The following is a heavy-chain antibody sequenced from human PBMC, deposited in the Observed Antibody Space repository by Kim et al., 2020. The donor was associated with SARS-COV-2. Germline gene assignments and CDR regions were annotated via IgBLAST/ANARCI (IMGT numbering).Heavy chain of an antibody. J-gene: IGHJ6*02. V-gene: IGHV3-23*01. CDR3: AKAGGVVVVPAAIISYYYYGMDV. Sequence: GGSLRLSCAASGFTFSSYAMSWVRQAPGKGLEWVSAISGSGGSTNYADSVKGRFTISRDNSKNTLYLQMNSLRAEDTAVYYCAKAGGVVVVPAAIISYYYYGMDVWGQGTTVTVSS. CDR2: ISGSGGST. D-gene: IGHD2-2*01. CDR1: GFTFSSYA.